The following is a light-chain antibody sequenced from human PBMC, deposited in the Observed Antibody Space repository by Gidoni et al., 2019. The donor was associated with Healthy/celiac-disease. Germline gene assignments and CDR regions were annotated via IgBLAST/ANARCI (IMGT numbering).Light chain of an antibody. V-gene: IGKV3-11*01. CDR1: QSVSSY. J-gene: IGKJ4*01. CDR2: DAS. CDR3: QQRSNWPPA. Sequence: VLTPSPATLSLSPGERATLSCRASQSVSSYLAWYQQKPGQAPRLLIYDASNRATGIPARFSGSGSGTDFTLTISSLEPEDFAVYYCQQRSNWPPAFGGGTKVEIK.